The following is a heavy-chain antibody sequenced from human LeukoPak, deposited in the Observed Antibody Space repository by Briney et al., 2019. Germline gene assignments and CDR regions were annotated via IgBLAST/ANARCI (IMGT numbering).Heavy chain of an antibody. CDR1: GYTFTGYY. V-gene: IGHV1-2*02. D-gene: IGHD6-13*01. Sequence: ASVKVSCKATGYTFTGYYMHWVRQAPGQGLEWMGWINPNSGGTNYAQKFQGRVTITRDTSISIAYMELSRLRSDDTAVYYCARDLTIAAAEKDYWGQGTLVTVSS. CDR3: ARDLTIAAAEKDY. J-gene: IGHJ4*02. CDR2: INPNSGGT.